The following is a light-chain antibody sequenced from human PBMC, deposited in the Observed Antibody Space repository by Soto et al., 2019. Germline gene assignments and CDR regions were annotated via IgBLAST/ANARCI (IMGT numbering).Light chain of an antibody. CDR1: QNVSKNY. Sequence: ENVLTQSPGTLSLSPGERATLSCRASQNVSKNYLAWYQQKPGQPPRLLIDDASRRAAGIPDRFSGSGSGTDFTLTISRLEPEDFAVYYCQQCATAPLTFDQGTKVEIK. J-gene: IGKJ1*01. CDR3: QQCATAPLT. V-gene: IGKV3-20*01. CDR2: DAS.